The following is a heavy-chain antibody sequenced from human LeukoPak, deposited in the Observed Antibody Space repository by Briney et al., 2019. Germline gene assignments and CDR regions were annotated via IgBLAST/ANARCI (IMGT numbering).Heavy chain of an antibody. J-gene: IGHJ4*02. CDR3: ARGYGDCYDY. V-gene: IGHV4-61*08. D-gene: IGHD4/OR15-4a*01. CDR2: THDHGST. CDR1: GGSVSSSGHF. Sequence: SETLSLTCTVSGGSVSSSGHFWNWVRQTPGKGLEWIGYTHDHGSTNYNPSLKSRVTISVDTSNNQFSLRLSSVTAADTAVYYCARGYGDCYDYWGQGTLVTVSS.